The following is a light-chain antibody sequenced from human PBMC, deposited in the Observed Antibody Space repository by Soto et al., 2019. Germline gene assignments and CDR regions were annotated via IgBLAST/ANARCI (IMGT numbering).Light chain of an antibody. CDR2: GAS. V-gene: IGKV3-20*01. J-gene: IGKJ1*01. CDR1: PRVTRSS. CDR3: KHYGSSWT. Sequence: EIVFTHSPGTLSLSPVEGATLSCSARPRVTRSSLAWYQPKPGPPPRPLIYGASNRATGIPDRFSGSGSGTDFILTISRLEPEDFAVYYCKHYGSSWTFGQGTKVDI.